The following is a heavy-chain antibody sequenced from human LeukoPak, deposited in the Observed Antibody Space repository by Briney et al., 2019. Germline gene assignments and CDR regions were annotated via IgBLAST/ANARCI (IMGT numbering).Heavy chain of an antibody. CDR1: GGSISSGGYY. CDR3: ARDRGYYGSGSYYGDAFDI. Sequence: SQTLSLTCTVSGGSISSGGYYWSWIRQHPGKGLVWIGYIYYSGSTYYNPSLKSRVTISVDTSKNQFSLKLSSVTAADTAVYYCARDRGYYGSGSYYGDAFDIWGQGTMVTVSS. CDR2: IYYSGST. J-gene: IGHJ3*02. V-gene: IGHV4-31*03. D-gene: IGHD3-10*01.